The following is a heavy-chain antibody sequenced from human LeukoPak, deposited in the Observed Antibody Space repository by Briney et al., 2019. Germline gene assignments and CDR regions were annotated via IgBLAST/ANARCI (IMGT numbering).Heavy chain of an antibody. CDR2: ISSSSSYI. V-gene: IGHV3-21*01. CDR1: GFTFSSYS. J-gene: IGHJ4*02. D-gene: IGHD3-16*01. Sequence: GGSLRLSCAASGFTFSSYSMNWVRQAPGKGLEWVSSISSSSSYIYYADSVKGRFTISRDNSKNTLYLQMNSLRAEDTAVYYCASGWDVWWAFDYWGQGTLVTVSS. CDR3: ASGWDVWWAFDY.